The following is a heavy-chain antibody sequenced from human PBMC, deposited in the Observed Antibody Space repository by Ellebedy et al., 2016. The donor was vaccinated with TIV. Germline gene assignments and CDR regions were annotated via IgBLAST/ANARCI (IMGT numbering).Heavy chain of an antibody. CDR1: GFIFDDYA. J-gene: IGHJ4*02. D-gene: IGHD3-9*01. Sequence: PGGSLRLSCTASGFIFDDYAMHWVRQAPGKGLDWVSVISGDGDSTYYADSVKGRFTISRDNSKNSLFLQMNSLRTEDTAFYYCAKDTATDWVSLDYWGQGALVTVSS. CDR2: ISGDGDST. CDR3: AKDTATDWVSLDY. V-gene: IGHV3-43*02.